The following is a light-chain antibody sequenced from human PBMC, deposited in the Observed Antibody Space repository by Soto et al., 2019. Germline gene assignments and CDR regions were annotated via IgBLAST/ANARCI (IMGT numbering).Light chain of an antibody. Sequence: SYELTQPPSVSVAPGKTARITCGGNNIGSKSVHWYQQKPGQAPVLVIYYDSDRPSGSTERFSGSNSGDTATLTISRVEAGDEADDYCQVWDSSSDLQVFGGGTQLTVL. CDR2: YDS. V-gene: IGLV3-21*04. J-gene: IGLJ2*01. CDR1: NIGSKS. CDR3: QVWDSSSDLQV.